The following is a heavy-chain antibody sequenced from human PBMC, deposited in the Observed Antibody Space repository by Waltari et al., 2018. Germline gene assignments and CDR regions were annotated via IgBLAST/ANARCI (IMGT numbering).Heavy chain of an antibody. V-gene: IGHV1-46*01. CDR2: INPSGGSA. J-gene: IGHJ4*02. D-gene: IGHD2-15*01. CDR1: GYTFTSYS. Sequence: QVQLVQSGAEVRKPGASVKVSCKSSGYTFTSYSIYWVRQAPGQGLEWMGIINPSGGSAAYAQKFQGRVTMTRDSSTTTVYMELTSLTSEDTAVYYCARVGGGGPFDYWGQGTLVTVSS. CDR3: ARVGGGGPFDY.